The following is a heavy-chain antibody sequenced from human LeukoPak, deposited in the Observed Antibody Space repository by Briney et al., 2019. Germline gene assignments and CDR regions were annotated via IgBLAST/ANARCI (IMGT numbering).Heavy chain of an antibody. D-gene: IGHD3-16*02. CDR3: ARGRVGVVWGSYPRNRPYYFDY. Sequence: SQTVSLTCTVSGGSISSGGYYWTWIRQPPGKVLERIGYIYYSGSTYYNPSLKSRVIISVDTSKNQFSLKLSSVTAADTAVYYCARGRVGVVWGSYPRNRPYYFDYWGQGTLVTVSS. CDR2: IYYSGST. CDR1: GGSISSGGYY. V-gene: IGHV4-31*03. J-gene: IGHJ4*02.